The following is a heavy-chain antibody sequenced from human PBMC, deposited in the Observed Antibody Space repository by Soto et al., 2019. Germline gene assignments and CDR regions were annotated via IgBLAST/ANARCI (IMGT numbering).Heavy chain of an antibody. CDR3: ARATAPISSGYYGY. Sequence: PGGSLRLSCAASGFTFSSYAMHWVRQAPGKGLEWVAVISYDGSNKYYADSVKGRFTISRGNSKNTLYLQMNSLRAEDTAVYYCARATAPISSGYYGYWGQGTLVTVSS. V-gene: IGHV3-30-3*01. CDR1: GFTFSSYA. CDR2: ISYDGSNK. D-gene: IGHD3-22*01. J-gene: IGHJ4*02.